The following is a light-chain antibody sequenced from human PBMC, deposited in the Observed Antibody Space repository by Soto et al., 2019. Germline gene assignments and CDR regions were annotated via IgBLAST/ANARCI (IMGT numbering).Light chain of an antibody. CDR3: SSYTTSSTLV. CDR2: DVT. Sequence: QSALTQPASVSGSPGQSITISCTGTSSYVGGYDYVSWYLQHPGKAPKLMIYDVTNRPSGVSNRFSGSKSGNTASLTISGLQAEDEADYYCSSYTTSSTLVFGTGTKVTVL. J-gene: IGLJ1*01. V-gene: IGLV2-14*01. CDR1: SSYVGGYDY.